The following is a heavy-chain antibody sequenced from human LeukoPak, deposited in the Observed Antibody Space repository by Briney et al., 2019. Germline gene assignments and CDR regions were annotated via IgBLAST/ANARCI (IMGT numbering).Heavy chain of an antibody. CDR1: GFTFSDSY. CDR2: ISSGRTST. V-gene: IGHV3-11*03. J-gene: IGHJ4*02. D-gene: IGHD3-16*01. CDR3: ATRGEGDYFDH. Sequence: GRSLRLSCAASGFTFSDSYMNWIRQAPGKGLEWVSYISSGRTSTDYADSVKGRFTVSRDNAKNSLYLQMNSLRVEDTAVYYCATRGEGDYFDHWGQGTLVTVSS.